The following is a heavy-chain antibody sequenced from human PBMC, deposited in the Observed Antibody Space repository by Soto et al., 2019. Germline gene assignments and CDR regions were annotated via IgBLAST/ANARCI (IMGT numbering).Heavy chain of an antibody. CDR1: GGSISSGDYY. J-gene: IGHJ5*02. Sequence: SENLSLTCNVSGGSISSGDYYWSWIRQPPVKGLEWLAYIFSSGSTCYNPSLKSRITMSVDKSKNQFSLKVSSVTAADTAMYYCARGRGYYYDSSGFNWFDPWGQGTLVTVSS. D-gene: IGHD3-22*01. CDR3: ARGRGYYYDSSGFNWFDP. V-gene: IGHV4-30-4*01. CDR2: IFSSGST.